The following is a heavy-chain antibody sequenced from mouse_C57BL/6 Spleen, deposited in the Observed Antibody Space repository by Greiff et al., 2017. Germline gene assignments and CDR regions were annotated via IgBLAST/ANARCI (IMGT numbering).Heavy chain of an antibody. J-gene: IGHJ4*01. CDR2: ISYDGSN. V-gene: IGHV3-6*01. CDR1: GYSITSGYY. CDR3: ARADYRNYGYAMDY. Sequence: EVQLQESGPGLVKPSQSLSLTCSVTGYSITSGYYWNWIRQFPGNKLEWMGYISYDGSNNYNPSLKNRISITRDTSKNQFFLKLNSVTTEDTATYDCARADYRNYGYAMDYWGQGTSVTVSS. D-gene: IGHD2-5*01.